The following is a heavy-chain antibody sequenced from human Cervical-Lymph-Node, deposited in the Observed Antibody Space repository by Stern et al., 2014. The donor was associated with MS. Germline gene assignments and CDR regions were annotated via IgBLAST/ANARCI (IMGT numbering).Heavy chain of an antibody. CDR2: INPNSGGT. Sequence: VHLVESGAEVKKPGASVKVSCKASGYSFTGYDMHWVRQAPGQGLEWMGRINPNSGGTNYEQKVEGRVTMTRDTSINTAYMELSSLRSDDTAVYYCATVGTSDYWGQGTLVTVSS. V-gene: IGHV1-2*06. CDR1: GYSFTGYD. CDR3: ATVGTSDY. J-gene: IGHJ4*02.